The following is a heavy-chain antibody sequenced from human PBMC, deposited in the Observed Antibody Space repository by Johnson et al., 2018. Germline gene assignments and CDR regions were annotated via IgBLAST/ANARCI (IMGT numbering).Heavy chain of an antibody. Sequence: QVQLVQSGGGVVQPGRSLRLSCAASGFTFSSYGMHWVRQAPGKGLEWVAVIWYDGSNKYYADSVKGRFTISRDNSKNTLYLKMNSLRGEDTAVYYCARGTHSYDSSCYPVGAFAIGGQGTMVTVSS. D-gene: IGHD3-22*01. V-gene: IGHV3-33*08. CDR1: GFTFSSYG. CDR2: IWYDGSNK. CDR3: ARGTHSYDSSCYPVGAFAI. J-gene: IGHJ3*02.